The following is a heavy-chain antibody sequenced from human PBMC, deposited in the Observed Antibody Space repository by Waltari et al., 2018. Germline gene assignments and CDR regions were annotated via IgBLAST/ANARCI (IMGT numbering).Heavy chain of an antibody. J-gene: IGHJ4*02. CDR2: NGSSGGGT. CDR1: GFTFSSYA. V-gene: IGHV3-23*01. CDR3: AGSGSYREALRY. D-gene: IGHD1-26*01. Sequence: EVQLLESGGGLVQPGGSLRLPCAASGFTFSSYAMSWVRQAPGKGLEWVSANGSSGGGTDYADSVKGLFTISRDNSKNTLYLQMNSLRAEDTAVYNCAGSGSYREALRYWGQGTLVTVSS.